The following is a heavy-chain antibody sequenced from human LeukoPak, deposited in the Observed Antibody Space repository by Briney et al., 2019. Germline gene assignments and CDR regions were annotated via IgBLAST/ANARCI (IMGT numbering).Heavy chain of an antibody. D-gene: IGHD4-11*01. V-gene: IGHV1-69*05. CDR1: GGTFSSYA. CDR3: ARVTTVHYYYYYMDV. Sequence: ASVKVSCKASGGTFSSYAISWVRQAPGQGLEWMGEIIPIFGTANYAQKFQGRVTITTDESTSTAYMELSSLRSEDTAVYYCARVTTVHYYYYYMDVWGKGTTVTVSS. J-gene: IGHJ6*03. CDR2: IIPIFGTA.